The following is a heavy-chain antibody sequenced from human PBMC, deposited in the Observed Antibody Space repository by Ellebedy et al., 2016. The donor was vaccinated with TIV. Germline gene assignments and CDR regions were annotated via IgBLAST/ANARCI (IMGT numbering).Heavy chain of an antibody. V-gene: IGHV4-59*02. CDR3: ARVHPGSGSPLDS. D-gene: IGHD3-10*01. Sequence: MPSETLSLTCTVSGGSVSGYYWSWIRQPPGQALEWIGYVYYTGNTNYNPSLKGRVTFSVDTPKNQFSLGLTPVTAADTALYFCARVHPGSGSPLDSWGQGILVTVS. CDR2: VYYTGNT. CDR1: GGSVSGYY. J-gene: IGHJ4*02.